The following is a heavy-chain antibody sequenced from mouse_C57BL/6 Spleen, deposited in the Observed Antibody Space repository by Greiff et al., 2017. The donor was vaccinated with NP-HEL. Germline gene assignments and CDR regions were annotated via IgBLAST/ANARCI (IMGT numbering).Heavy chain of an antibody. CDR1: GYTFTDYY. D-gene: IGHD1-1*01. CDR2: INPNNGGT. Sequence: VQLQQSGPELVKPGASVKISCKASGYTFTDYYMNWVKQSHGKSLEWIGDINPNNGGTSYNQKFKGKATLTVDKSSSTAYMELRSLTSEDSAVYYCARTITTVSDWYFDVWGTGTTVTVSS. V-gene: IGHV1-26*01. J-gene: IGHJ1*03. CDR3: ARTITTVSDWYFDV.